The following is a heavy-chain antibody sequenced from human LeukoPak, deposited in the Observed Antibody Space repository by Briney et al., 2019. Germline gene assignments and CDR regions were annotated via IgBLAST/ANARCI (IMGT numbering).Heavy chain of an antibody. CDR1: GYTFTSYG. CDR2: ISAYNGNT. V-gene: IGHV1-18*01. CDR3: AREYYFESSGYYPLGY. J-gene: IGHJ4*02. D-gene: IGHD3-22*01. Sequence: ASVKVSCKASGYTFTSYGISWVRQAPGQGLEWMGWISAYNGNTNYAQKFQGRVTMTRDTSISTAYMELSRLRSDDTAVYYCAREYYFESSGYYPLGYWGQGTLVTVSS.